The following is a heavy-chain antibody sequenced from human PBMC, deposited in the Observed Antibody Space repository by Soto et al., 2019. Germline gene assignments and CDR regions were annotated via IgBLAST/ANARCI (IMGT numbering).Heavy chain of an antibody. CDR1: GGSISSGDYY. V-gene: IGHV4-30-4*01. J-gene: IGHJ4*02. CDR2: IYYSGST. CDR3: ARQAPAINYFDY. Sequence: SETLSLTCTVSGGSISSGDYYWSWIRQPPGKGLEGIGYIYYSGSTYNTPSLKSRLTISVDTSKNQFSLKLTSGTAADTAVYYCARQAPAINYFDYWGQGILVTVSS.